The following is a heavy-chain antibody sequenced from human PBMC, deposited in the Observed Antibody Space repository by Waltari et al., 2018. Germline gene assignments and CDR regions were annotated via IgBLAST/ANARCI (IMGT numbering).Heavy chain of an antibody. Sequence: QVQLQESGPGLVKPSETLSLTCTVSGGSISSYSWSWIRQPPGKGREWIGYIYYSGSTNYNPSLKSRVTISVDTSKNQFSLKLSSVTAADTAVYYCARDRFSAAAGYRGQYFYYYYMDVWGKGTTVTVSS. CDR3: ARDRFSAAAGYRGQYFYYYYMDV. CDR1: GGSISSYS. CDR2: IYYSGST. J-gene: IGHJ6*03. D-gene: IGHD6-13*01. V-gene: IGHV4-59*01.